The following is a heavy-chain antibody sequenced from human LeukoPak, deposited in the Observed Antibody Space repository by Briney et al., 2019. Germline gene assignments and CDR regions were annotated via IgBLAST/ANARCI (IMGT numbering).Heavy chain of an antibody. Sequence: PGGSLRLSCGASGFTFDDYWMSWVRQAPGQGLEWVANINQDGSEKYYLDSAKGRFTISRDNSKNTLYLQMGSLRAEDMAVYYCARDGYRSSTSCYRYYYMDVWGKGTTVTVSS. V-gene: IGHV3-7*01. D-gene: IGHD2-2*03. J-gene: IGHJ6*03. CDR2: INQDGSEK. CDR1: GFTFDDYW. CDR3: ARDGYRSSTSCYRYYYMDV.